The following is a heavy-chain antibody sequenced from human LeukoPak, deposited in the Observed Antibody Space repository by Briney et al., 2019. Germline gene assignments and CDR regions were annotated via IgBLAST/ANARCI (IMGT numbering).Heavy chain of an antibody. CDR2: ISGSGGST. J-gene: IGHJ4*02. D-gene: IGHD6-19*01. CDR3: ARGGSGFDY. Sequence: PGGSLRLSCAASGFTGSNNYVSWVRQTPGKGLEWVSAISGSGGSTYSADSVKGRFIISRDNSKNTLHLQMNSLTDEDTAVYYCARGGSGFDYWGQGTLVTVSS. V-gene: IGHV3-23*01. CDR1: GFTGSNNY.